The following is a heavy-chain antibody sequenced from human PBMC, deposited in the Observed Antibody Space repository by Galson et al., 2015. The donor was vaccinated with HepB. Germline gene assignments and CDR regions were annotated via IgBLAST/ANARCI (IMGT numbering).Heavy chain of an antibody. J-gene: IGHJ4*02. CDR1: GFTFSGSA. D-gene: IGHD1-26*01. Sequence: SLRLSCAASGFTFSGSAMHWVRQASGKGLEWVGRIRSKANSYATAYAASVKGKFTISRDDSKNTAYLQMNSLKTEDTAVYYCTTGRGSYFVPYFDYWGQGTLVTVSS. CDR3: TTGRGSYFVPYFDY. V-gene: IGHV3-73*01. CDR2: IRSKANSYAT.